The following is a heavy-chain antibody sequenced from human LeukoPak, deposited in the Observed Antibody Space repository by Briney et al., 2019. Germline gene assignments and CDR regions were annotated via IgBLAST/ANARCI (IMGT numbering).Heavy chain of an antibody. D-gene: IGHD1-1*01. Sequence: SETLSLTCTVSGGSITSYYWSWIRQPAGKGLEWIGRIYISGSTNYNPSLKSRVTMSVDTSKNQFSLKLSSVTAADTAVYYCARDRGTWNDDGFDYWGQGTLVTVSS. CDR2: IYISGST. J-gene: IGHJ4*02. CDR3: ARDRGTWNDDGFDY. V-gene: IGHV4-4*07. CDR1: GGSITSYY.